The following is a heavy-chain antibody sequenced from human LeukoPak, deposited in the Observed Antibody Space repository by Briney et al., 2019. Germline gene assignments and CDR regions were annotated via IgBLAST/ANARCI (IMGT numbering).Heavy chain of an antibody. V-gene: IGHV1-24*01. CDR2: FDPEDGET. CDR1: GYTLTELS. CDR3: ATDGVAVAYSKSAFDI. Sequence: ASVKVSCKVSGYTLTELSMHWVRQAPGKGLEWMGGFDPEDGETIYAQKFQGRVTMTEDTSTDTAYMELSSLRSEDTAVYYCATDGVAVAYSKSAFDIWGQGTMVTVSS. D-gene: IGHD6-19*01. J-gene: IGHJ3*02.